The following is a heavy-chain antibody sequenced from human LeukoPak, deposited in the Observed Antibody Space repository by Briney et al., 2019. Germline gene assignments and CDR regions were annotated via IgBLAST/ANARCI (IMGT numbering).Heavy chain of an antibody. CDR2: IKQDGSEK. Sequence: PGGSLRLSCAASGSTFSSYWMSWVRQAPGKGLEWVANIKQDGSEKYYVDSVKGRFTISRDNAKNSLYLQMNSLRAEDTAVYYCARDGGYSGYDSHFDYWGQGTLVTVSS. V-gene: IGHV3-7*01. CDR1: GSTFSSYW. CDR3: ARDGGYSGYDSHFDY. J-gene: IGHJ4*02. D-gene: IGHD5-12*01.